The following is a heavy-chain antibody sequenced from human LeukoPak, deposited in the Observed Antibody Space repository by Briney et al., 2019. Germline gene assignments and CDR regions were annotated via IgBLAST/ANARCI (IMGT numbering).Heavy chain of an antibody. J-gene: IGHJ6*02. D-gene: IGHD6-13*01. CDR2: ISYDGINK. V-gene: IGHV3-30*09. CDR3: ARDLKGQQPGYFYYYGMDV. Sequence: GGSLRLSCAASGFNFGLYAVHWVRQAPGKGLEWVAVISYDGINKYHADSVEGRFAISRDNSKNTLYLQMNSLRLEDTAIYYCARDLKGQQPGYFYYYGMDVWGQGTTVTVSS. CDR1: GFNFGLYA.